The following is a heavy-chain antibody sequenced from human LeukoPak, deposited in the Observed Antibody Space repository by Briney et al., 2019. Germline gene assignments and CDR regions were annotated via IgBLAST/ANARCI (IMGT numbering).Heavy chain of an antibody. CDR1: GFTFSSCG. V-gene: IGHV3-30*18. CDR2: ISYDGSNK. Sequence: LPGRSLRLSCAASGFTFSSCGMHWVRQAPGKGLEWVAVISYDGSNKYYADSVKGRFTISRDNSKNTLYLQMNSLRAEDTAVYYCAKDVARFGELLDHWGQGTLVTVSS. CDR3: AKDVARFGELLDH. J-gene: IGHJ4*02. D-gene: IGHD3-10*01.